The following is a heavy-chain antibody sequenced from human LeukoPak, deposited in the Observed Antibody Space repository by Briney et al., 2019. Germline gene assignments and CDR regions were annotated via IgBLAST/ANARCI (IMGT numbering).Heavy chain of an antibody. CDR1: GFTFSSYS. J-gene: IGHJ4*02. D-gene: IGHD3-16*01. V-gene: IGHV3-48*01. CDR3: AREGPGDYVWGSSYSDY. CDR2: ISSSSSTI. Sequence: PGGSLRLSCAASGFTFSSYSMNWVRQAPGKGLEWVSYISSSSSTIYYADSVKGRFTISRDNAKNSLYLQMNSLRAEDTAVYYCAREGPGDYVWGSSYSDYWGQGTLVTVSS.